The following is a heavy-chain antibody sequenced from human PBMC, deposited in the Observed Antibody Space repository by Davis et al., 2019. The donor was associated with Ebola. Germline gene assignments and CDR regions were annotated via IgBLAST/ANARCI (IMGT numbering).Heavy chain of an antibody. CDR1: GYTFTGYY. D-gene: IGHD2-15*01. CDR3: GRSSCSGGSCYYPPYYYGMDV. Sequence: AASVKVSCKASGYTFTGYYMHWVRQAPGQGLEWMGWINPNSGGTNYAQKFQGWVTMTRDTSISTAYMELSRLRSDDTAVYYCGRSSCSGGSCYYPPYYYGMDVWGQGTTVTVSS. V-gene: IGHV1-2*04. CDR2: INPNSGGT. J-gene: IGHJ6*02.